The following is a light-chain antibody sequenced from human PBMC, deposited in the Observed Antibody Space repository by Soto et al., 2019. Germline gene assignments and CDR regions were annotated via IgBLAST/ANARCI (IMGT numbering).Light chain of an antibody. Sequence: QSALTQPASVSGSPGQSITISCTGTSSDVGGYNYVSWYQQHPGKAPKLMIYDVSNRPSGVSNRFSGSKSGNTASLTISGLQAEDEADYYCSSYTSSSFPYVVFGGGTKLTVL. CDR2: DVS. V-gene: IGLV2-14*01. J-gene: IGLJ2*01. CDR1: SSDVGGYNY. CDR3: SSYTSSSFPYVV.